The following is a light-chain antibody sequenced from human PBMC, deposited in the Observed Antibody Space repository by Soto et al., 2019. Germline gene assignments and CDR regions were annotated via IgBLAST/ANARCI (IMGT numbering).Light chain of an antibody. Sequence: EIVLTQSPATLSVSPVERVTLSCRASQSVSSSYLAWYQQKPGQAPKLLISGASSRAPGIPDRFSGSGSGADFTLTISRLEPEDFALYYCQHYAAAPITFGQGTRLEIK. CDR1: QSVSSSY. J-gene: IGKJ5*01. V-gene: IGKV3-20*01. CDR3: QHYAAAPIT. CDR2: GAS.